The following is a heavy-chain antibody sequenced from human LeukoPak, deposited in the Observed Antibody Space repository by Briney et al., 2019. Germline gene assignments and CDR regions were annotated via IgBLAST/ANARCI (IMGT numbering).Heavy chain of an antibody. CDR3: ARQHDSYYYYYIDV. J-gene: IGHJ6*03. CDR2: LYHSDSA. CDR1: GYSISNGYY. V-gene: IGHV4-38-2*01. Sequence: SETLSLTCAVSGYSISNGYYWVWIWPPPGRGLEWIGSLYHSDSAYYNTSLRSRVSMSVDASKNQFSLTLSFVTAADTAVYYCARQHDSYYYYYIDVWGSGTTVTVSS.